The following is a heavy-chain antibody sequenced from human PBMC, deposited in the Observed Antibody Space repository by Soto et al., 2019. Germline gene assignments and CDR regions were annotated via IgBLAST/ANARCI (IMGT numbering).Heavy chain of an antibody. CDR1: GFSLSTSGVG. V-gene: IGHV2-5*02. D-gene: IGHD2-15*01. J-gene: IGHJ6*02. Sequence: QITLKESGPTLVKPTQTLTLTCTFSGFSLSTSGVGVAWIRQPPGKALEWLALIYWDDDKRYRPSLESRLTITKDTSKNQVVLTMTNMDSVETATYYCAYLPCSGGSCDWFSFSGMDVWGQGTTVTVSS. CDR3: AYLPCSGGSCDWFSFSGMDV. CDR2: IYWDDDK.